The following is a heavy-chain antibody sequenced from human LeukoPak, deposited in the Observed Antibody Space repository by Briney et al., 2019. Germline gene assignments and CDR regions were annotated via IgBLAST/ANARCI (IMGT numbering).Heavy chain of an antibody. J-gene: IGHJ4*02. D-gene: IGHD5-18*01. Sequence: SETLSLTCTVPGGSISSSSYYWGWIRQPPGKGLEWIGNIYYSGSTYSNPSLKSRVTISVDTSKNQFSLKLSSVTAADTALYYCARGTVGVYSYSIWGQGTLVTVSS. CDR3: ARGTVGVYSYSI. CDR2: IYYSGST. V-gene: IGHV4-39*01. CDR1: GGSISSSSYY.